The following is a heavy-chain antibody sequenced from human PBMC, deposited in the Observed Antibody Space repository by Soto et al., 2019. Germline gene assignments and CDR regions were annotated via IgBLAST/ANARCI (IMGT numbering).Heavy chain of an antibody. V-gene: IGHV4-31*03. CDR2: IYYSGRS. CDR3: ARGTMLRGPGYYYAMDV. D-gene: IGHD3-10*01. CDR1: GDSISRNGYF. J-gene: IGHJ6*02. Sequence: PSETLSLTCTVSGDSISRNGYFWAWIRQHPGKGLEWIGYIYYSGRSYYNPSLKSRVIISVDTSKNQFSLNLTAVTAADTAVYYCARGTMLRGPGYYYAMDVWGQGKTVTVS.